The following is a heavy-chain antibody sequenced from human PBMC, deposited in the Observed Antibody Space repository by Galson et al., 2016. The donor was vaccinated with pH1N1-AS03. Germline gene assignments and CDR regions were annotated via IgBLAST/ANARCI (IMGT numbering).Heavy chain of an antibody. CDR1: GYTLTTYD. V-gene: IGHV1-8*03. CDR3: ARGVVDCSGPACSGTLRFDP. D-gene: IGHD2-15*01. J-gene: IGHJ5*02. CDR2: MNPDSGNT. Sequence: SVKVSCKASGYTLTTYDINWVRQAPGQGLEWMGWMNPDSGNTGYAPSFQGRVTITRDTSISTAYMGLSSLRSEDTAVYYCARGVVDCSGPACSGTLRFDPWGQGTLVTVSS.